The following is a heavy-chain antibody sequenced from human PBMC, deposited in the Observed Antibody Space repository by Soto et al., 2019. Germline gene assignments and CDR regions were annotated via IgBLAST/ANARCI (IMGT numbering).Heavy chain of an antibody. CDR1: GFTFGDYA. CDR3: TRDSYDFWSGYPGNYYYYGMDV. V-gene: IGHV3-49*03. J-gene: IGHJ6*02. CDR2: IRSKAYGGTT. D-gene: IGHD3-3*01. Sequence: GGSLRLSCTASGFTFGDYAMSWFRQAPGKGLEWVGFIRSKAYGGTTEYAASVKGRFTISRDDSKSIAYLQMNSLKTEDTAVYYCTRDSYDFWSGYPGNYYYYGMDVWGQGTTVTVSS.